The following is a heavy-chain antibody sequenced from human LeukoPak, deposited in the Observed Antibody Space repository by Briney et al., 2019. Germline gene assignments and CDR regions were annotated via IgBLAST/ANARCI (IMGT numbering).Heavy chain of an antibody. CDR2: INHSGST. Sequence: PSETLSLTCAVYGGSFSGYYWSWIRQPPGKGLEWIGEINHSGSTNYNPSLKSRVTISVDTSKNQFSLKLSSVTAADTAVYYCARFGCSYGYDYWGQGTLVTVSS. D-gene: IGHD5-18*01. CDR1: GGSFSGYY. CDR3: ARFGCSYGYDY. J-gene: IGHJ4*02. V-gene: IGHV4-34*01.